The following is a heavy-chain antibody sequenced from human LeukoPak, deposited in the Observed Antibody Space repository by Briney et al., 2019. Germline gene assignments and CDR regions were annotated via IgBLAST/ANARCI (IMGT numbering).Heavy chain of an antibody. V-gene: IGHV1-18*01. CDR1: GYTFINYA. CDR2: ISAYNDDT. J-gene: IGHJ4*02. D-gene: IGHD6-19*01. Sequence: ASVKVSCKASGYTFINYAITWVRQAPGQGLEWMGWISAYNDDTNYAQKLQGRVTMTTDTSTSTAYMEPRSLRSDDTAVYYCAREVSEQWLFDYWGQGTLVTVSS. CDR3: AREVSEQWLFDY.